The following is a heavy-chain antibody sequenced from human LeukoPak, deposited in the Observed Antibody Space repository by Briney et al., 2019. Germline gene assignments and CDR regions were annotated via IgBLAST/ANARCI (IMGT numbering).Heavy chain of an antibody. CDR3: TSTRSRIAAAGFYGY. CDR1: GFTFKNAW. V-gene: IGHV3-15*07. CDR2: IKSKTDGGTT. D-gene: IGHD6-13*01. J-gene: IGHJ4*02. Sequence: GGSLRLSCAASGFTFKNAWMNWVRRAPGKGLEWVGRIKSKTDGGTTDYAAPVKGRFSISRDDSKNTLYLQMDSLKTEDTAVYYCTSTRSRIAAAGFYGYWGQGTLVTVSS.